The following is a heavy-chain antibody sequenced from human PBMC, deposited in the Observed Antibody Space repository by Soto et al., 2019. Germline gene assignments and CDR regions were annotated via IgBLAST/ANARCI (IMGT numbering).Heavy chain of an antibody. CDR3: ARGGGVGVAGSAAFDM. J-gene: IGHJ3*02. Sequence: QLHLVQSGAVVKKPGASVTVSCSASGYPVTAYYMHWVRQAPGRGLEWMGGINPATGAAKYTQTFQGRVTMPRAPSTSTVFMELGGLTSEDPAVFYCARGGGVGVAGSAAFDMWGQGTLVTVSS. CDR2: INPATGAA. V-gene: IGHV1-2*02. CDR1: GYPVTAYY. D-gene: IGHD3-3*01.